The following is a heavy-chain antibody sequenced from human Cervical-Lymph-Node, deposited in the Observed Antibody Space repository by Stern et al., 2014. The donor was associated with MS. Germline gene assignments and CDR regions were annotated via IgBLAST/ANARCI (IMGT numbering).Heavy chain of an antibody. CDR1: GDSISSSNW. CDR3: ARTLTIFGVVRGAFDI. Sequence: QVQLQESCPGLVKPSGTLSLTCAVSGDSISSSNWWSWVRQPPGKGLEWIGDIYHMGNPDYTPSLKSRLTISVDSSKTQFSLKVNSVTAADTAVYYCARTLTIFGVVRGAFDIWGQGTMVTISS. CDR2: IYHMGNP. V-gene: IGHV4-4*02. J-gene: IGHJ3*02. D-gene: IGHD3-3*01.